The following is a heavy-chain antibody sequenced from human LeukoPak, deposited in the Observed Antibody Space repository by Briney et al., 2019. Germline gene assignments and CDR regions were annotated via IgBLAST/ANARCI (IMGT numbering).Heavy chain of an antibody. Sequence: GGSLRLSCAASGFTVSSNYMSWVRQAPGKGLEWVSVIYSSGSTYYADSVKGRFAMSRDNAKNTLYLQMNSLRAEDTAVYYCARVTGGYNLVDYWGQGTLVTVSS. CDR2: IYSSGST. V-gene: IGHV3-53*01. CDR1: GFTVSSNY. J-gene: IGHJ4*02. D-gene: IGHD5-24*01. CDR3: ARVTGGYNLVDY.